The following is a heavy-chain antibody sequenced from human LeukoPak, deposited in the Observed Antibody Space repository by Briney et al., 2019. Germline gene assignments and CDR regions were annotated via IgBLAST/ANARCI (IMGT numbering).Heavy chain of an antibody. J-gene: IGHJ6*03. V-gene: IGHV3-21*01. Sequence: GGSLRLSCAASGFTFSSYSMNWVRQAPGKGLEWVSSISSSSSYIYYADAAKGRFTISRDNAKDSLYLQMNSLRAEDTAVYYCARARQSYYYMDVWGKGTTVTVSS. CDR3: ARARQSYYYMDV. CDR2: ISSSSSYI. CDR1: GFTFSSYS.